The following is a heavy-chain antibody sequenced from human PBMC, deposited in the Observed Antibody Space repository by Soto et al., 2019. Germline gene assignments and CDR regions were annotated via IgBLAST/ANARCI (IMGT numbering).Heavy chain of an antibody. CDR2: IFYTGST. Sequence: PSETLSLTCTVSGGSISGGAYYWSWIRQHPGKGLEWIGYIFYTGSTFYNPSLKSRVAISVDTSKNQFSLKLNSVTAADTAVYYCARGSSTYYDFWSGYYNMEGLFDYWGQGTLVTVSS. V-gene: IGHV4-31*03. CDR3: ARGSSTYYDFWSGYYNMEGLFDY. D-gene: IGHD3-3*01. CDR1: GGSISGGAYY. J-gene: IGHJ4*02.